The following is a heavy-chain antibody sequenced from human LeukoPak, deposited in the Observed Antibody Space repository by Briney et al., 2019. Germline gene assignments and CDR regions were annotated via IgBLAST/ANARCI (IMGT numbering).Heavy chain of an antibody. V-gene: IGHV3-23*01. Sequence: PGGSLRLSCAASGFTFSSLWMSWVRQAPGKGLEWVSAISGSGGSTYYADSVKGRFTISRDNSKNTLYLQMNSLRAEDTAVYYCAKDRQWLAYYFDYWGQGTLVTVSS. J-gene: IGHJ4*02. D-gene: IGHD6-19*01. CDR1: GFTFSSLW. CDR2: ISGSGGST. CDR3: AKDRQWLAYYFDY.